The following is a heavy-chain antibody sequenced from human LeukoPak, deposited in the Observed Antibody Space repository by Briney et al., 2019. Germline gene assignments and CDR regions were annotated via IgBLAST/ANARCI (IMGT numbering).Heavy chain of an antibody. CDR3: ASQLYYYDSSGPSYYFDY. Sequence: SETLSLTCAVYGGSFSGYYWSWIRQPPGKGLEWIGEINHSGSTNYNPSLKSRVTISVDTSKNQFSLKLSSVTAADTAVYYCASQLYYYDSSGPSYYFDYWGQGTLVTVSS. CDR2: INHSGST. CDR1: GGSFSGYY. J-gene: IGHJ4*02. D-gene: IGHD3-22*01. V-gene: IGHV4-34*01.